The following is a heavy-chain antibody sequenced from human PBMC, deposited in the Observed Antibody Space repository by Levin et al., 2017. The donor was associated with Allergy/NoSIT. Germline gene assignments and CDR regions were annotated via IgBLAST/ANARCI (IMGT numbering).Heavy chain of an antibody. J-gene: IGHJ4*02. V-gene: IGHV4-34*01. CDR2: INHSGST. D-gene: IGHD4-23*01. CDR1: GGSFSGYY. CDR3: ARVSKVVRPTHYFDY. Sequence: PSETLSLTCAVYGGSFSGYYWSWIRQPPGKGLEWIGEINHSGSTNYNPSLKSRVTISVDTSKNQFSLKLSSVTAADTAVYYGARVSKVVRPTHYFDYWGQGTLVTVSS.